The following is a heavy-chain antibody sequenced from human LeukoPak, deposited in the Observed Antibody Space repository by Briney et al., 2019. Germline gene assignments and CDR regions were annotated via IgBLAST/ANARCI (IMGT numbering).Heavy chain of an antibody. CDR1: GFTFIDYD. Sequence: PGGSLRLSCAASGFTFIDYDMHWVRQAIGKGLEWVSAIGIRGDTHYSGSVKGRFTISRENAESSLYLQMNSLRAKDTAVYYCARGGIQVSGIDEFDYWGQGTLVTVSS. D-gene: IGHD6-19*01. CDR3: ARGGIQVSGIDEFDY. CDR2: IGIRGDT. J-gene: IGHJ4*02. V-gene: IGHV3-13*01.